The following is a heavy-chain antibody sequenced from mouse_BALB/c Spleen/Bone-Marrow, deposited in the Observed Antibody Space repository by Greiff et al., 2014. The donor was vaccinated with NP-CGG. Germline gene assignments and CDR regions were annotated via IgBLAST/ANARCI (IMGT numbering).Heavy chain of an antibody. D-gene: IGHD4-1*01. J-gene: IGHJ2*01. CDR2: IDPASGNI. CDR1: GFNIKDTY. V-gene: IGHV14-3*02. CDR3: ASLTGTFDY. Sequence: VQLQQPGTDLVKPGASVKLSCTASGFNIKDTYMHWVKQRPGQGLDWIGRIDPASGNIQYDPKFQGRAAITADTSSNTAYLQLSSLTSEDTAVYYCASLTGTFDYWGQGTPLTVSS.